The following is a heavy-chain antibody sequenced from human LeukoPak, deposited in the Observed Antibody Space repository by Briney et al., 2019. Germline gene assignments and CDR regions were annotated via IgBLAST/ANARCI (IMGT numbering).Heavy chain of an antibody. V-gene: IGHV1-24*01. CDR1: GYTLTELS. CDR3: ATAGSLLWFGELPRSDP. Sequence: ASVKVSCKVSGYTLTELSMHWVRQAPGKGLEWMGGFDPEDGETIYAQKFQGRVTMTEDTSTDTAYMELSSLRSEDTAVYYYATAGSLLWFGELPRSDPWGQGTLVTVSS. CDR2: FDPEDGET. D-gene: IGHD3-10*01. J-gene: IGHJ5*02.